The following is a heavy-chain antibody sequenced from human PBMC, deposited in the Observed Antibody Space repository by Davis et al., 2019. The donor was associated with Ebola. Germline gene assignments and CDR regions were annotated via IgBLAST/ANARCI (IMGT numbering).Heavy chain of an antibody. D-gene: IGHD1-26*01. Sequence: GGSLRLSCAASGFTFSSYAMSWVRQAPGKGLEWFSSISVSGESTYYADSVKGRFTISRDNSKNTLYLQMNSLRDDDTAVYYCARDLKWVVFDYWGQGALVTVSS. J-gene: IGHJ4*02. CDR2: ISVSGEST. CDR3: ARDLKWVVFDY. CDR1: GFTFSSYA. V-gene: IGHV3-23*01.